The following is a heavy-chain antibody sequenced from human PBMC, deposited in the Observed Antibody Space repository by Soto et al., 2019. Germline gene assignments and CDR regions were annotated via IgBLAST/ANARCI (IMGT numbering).Heavy chain of an antibody. V-gene: IGHV1-69*13. D-gene: IGHD2-2*01. Sequence: SVKVSCKAPGGTFSSYAISWVRQAPGQGLEWMGGIIPIFGTANYAQKFQGRVTITADESTSTAYMELSSLRSEDTAVYYCARDPIVVVPAAPPTYYYYGMDVWGQGTTVTVSS. CDR1: GGTFSSYA. CDR2: IIPIFGTA. J-gene: IGHJ6*02. CDR3: ARDPIVVVPAAPPTYYYYGMDV.